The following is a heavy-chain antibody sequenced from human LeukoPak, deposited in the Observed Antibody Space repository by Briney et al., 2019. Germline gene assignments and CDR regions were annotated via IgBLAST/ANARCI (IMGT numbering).Heavy chain of an antibody. CDR1: GASISRYY. D-gene: IGHD2-2*01. V-gene: IGHV4-59*01. Sequence: SETLSLTCTVSGASISRYYWSWIRQSPGKGLEWIGYVYNSETTSYNPSLKSRVAMSLYTSKSQFSLRLRSVTAADTALYVCAGGGYCSSASCFAPLFDWWGRGILVTVSS. J-gene: IGHJ4*02. CDR2: VYNSETT. CDR3: AGGGYCSSASCFAPLFDW.